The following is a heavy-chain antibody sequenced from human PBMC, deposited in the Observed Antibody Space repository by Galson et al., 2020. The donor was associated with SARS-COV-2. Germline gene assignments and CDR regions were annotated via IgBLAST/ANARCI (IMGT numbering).Heavy chain of an antibody. CDR1: GFTFSDYY. Sequence: GGSLRLSCAASGFTFSDYYMSWIRQAPGKGLEWVSYISSSSSYTNYADSVKGRFTISRDNAKNSLYLQMNSLRAEDTAVYYCARIHPIVVVPAAITFDYWGQGTLVTVSS. V-gene: IGHV3-11*03. D-gene: IGHD2-2*02. CDR2: ISSSSSYT. J-gene: IGHJ4*02. CDR3: ARIHPIVVVPAAITFDY.